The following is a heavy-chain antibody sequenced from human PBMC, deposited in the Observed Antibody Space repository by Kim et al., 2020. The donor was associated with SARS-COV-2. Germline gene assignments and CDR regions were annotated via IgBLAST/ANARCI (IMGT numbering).Heavy chain of an antibody. Sequence: ASVKVSCKVSGYTLTELSMHWVRQAPGKGLEWMGGFDPEDGETIYAQKFQGRVTMTEDTSTDTAYMELSSLRSEDTAVYYCATGPVLWFGELLPHRSQYYYYYGMDVWGQGTTVTVSS. CDR3: ATGPVLWFGELLPHRSQYYYYYGMDV. D-gene: IGHD3-10*01. V-gene: IGHV1-24*01. CDR2: FDPEDGET. J-gene: IGHJ6*02. CDR1: GYTLTELS.